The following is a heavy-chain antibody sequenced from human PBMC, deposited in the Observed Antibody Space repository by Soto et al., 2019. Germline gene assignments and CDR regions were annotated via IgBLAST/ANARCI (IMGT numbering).Heavy chain of an antibody. Sequence: PGGSLRLSCAASGFTFDDYTMHWVRQAPGKGLGWVSLISWDGGSTYYADSVKGRFTISRDNSKNSLYLQMNSLRTEDTALYYCAKDIVTMVRGVIRGGSDYYYGMDVWGQGTTVTVSS. CDR1: GFTFDDYT. CDR3: AKDIVTMVRGVIRGGSDYYYGMDV. CDR2: ISWDGGST. J-gene: IGHJ6*02. V-gene: IGHV3-43*01. D-gene: IGHD3-10*01.